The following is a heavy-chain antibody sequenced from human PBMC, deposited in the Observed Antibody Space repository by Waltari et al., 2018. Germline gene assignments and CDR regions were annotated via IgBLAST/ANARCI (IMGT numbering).Heavy chain of an antibody. D-gene: IGHD2-15*01. J-gene: IGHJ5*02. CDR2: IGTGGGT. V-gene: IGHV3-13*01. CDR3: ARHQGGWDL. CDR1: GFPFSNYD. Sequence: EVQLVESGGDLIQPGGSLRLSCAASGFPFSNYDMHWLRQATGKSLEWVSCIGTGGGTYYAASVKGRFTISRENDKSSVYLQMNSLGAGDTAVNFCARHQGGWDLWGQGTLVTVSS.